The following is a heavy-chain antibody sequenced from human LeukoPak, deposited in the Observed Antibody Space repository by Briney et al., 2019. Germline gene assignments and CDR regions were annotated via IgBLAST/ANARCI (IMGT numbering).Heavy chain of an antibody. Sequence: GGSLRLSCAASGLTFSSYSMNWVRQAPGKGLEWVSSISSSSSYIYYADSVKGRFTISRDNAKNSLYLQMNSLRAEDTAVYYCARGLSDGYNFMFLYYWGQGTLVTVSS. CDR2: ISSSSSYI. D-gene: IGHD5-24*01. CDR1: GLTFSSYS. J-gene: IGHJ4*02. CDR3: ARGLSDGYNFMFLYY. V-gene: IGHV3-21*01.